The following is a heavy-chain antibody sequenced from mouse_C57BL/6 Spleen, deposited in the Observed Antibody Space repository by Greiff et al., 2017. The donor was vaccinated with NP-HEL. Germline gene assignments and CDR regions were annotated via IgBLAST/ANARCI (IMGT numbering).Heavy chain of an antibody. CDR2: INPYNGDT. CDR1: GYSFTGYF. V-gene: IGHV1-37*01. J-gene: IGHJ3*01. CDR3: ARSPYYYGSSYAAWFAY. D-gene: IGHD1-1*01. Sequence: VQLKESGPELVKPGASVKISCKASGYSFTGYFMNWVKQSHGKSLEWIGRINPYNGDTFYNQKFKGKATLTVDKSSSTAHMELLSLTSEDFAVYYCARSPYYYGSSYAAWFAYWGQGTLVTVSA.